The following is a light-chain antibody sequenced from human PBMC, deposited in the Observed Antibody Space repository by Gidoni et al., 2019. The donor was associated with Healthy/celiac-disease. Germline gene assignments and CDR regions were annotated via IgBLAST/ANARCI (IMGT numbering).Light chain of an antibody. V-gene: IGLV1-44*01. CDR1: SSNIGSNT. CDR3: AAWDDSLNGPV. Sequence: QSVLTQTHSASGTPGQRVTISCSGSSSNIGSNTVNWYQQLPGTAPKLLIYSNNQRPSGVPDRFSGSKSGTSASLAISGLQSEDEADYYCAAWDDSLNGPVFGGGTKLTVL. CDR2: SNN. J-gene: IGLJ3*02.